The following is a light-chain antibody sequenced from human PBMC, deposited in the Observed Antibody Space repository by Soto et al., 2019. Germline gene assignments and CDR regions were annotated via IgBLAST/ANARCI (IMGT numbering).Light chain of an antibody. CDR3: NSYAGISNWV. V-gene: IGLV2-8*01. CDR2: EVI. CDR1: SSDVGDYNY. J-gene: IGLJ3*02. Sequence: QSALTQPPSASGSPGQSVTISCTGPSSDVGDYNYVSRHQQHPGTAPKLMIYEVIQRPSGVPHRFSGSKSGNTASLTVSGLQTEGEADYYCNSYAGISNWVFGGGTKVTVL.